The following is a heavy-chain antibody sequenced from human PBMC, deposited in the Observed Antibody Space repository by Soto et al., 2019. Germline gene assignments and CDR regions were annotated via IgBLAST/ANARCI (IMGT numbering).Heavy chain of an antibody. CDR2: INHSGST. D-gene: IGHD7-27*01. CDR3: ARGPSGDKVHY. CDR1: GGSFSGYY. J-gene: IGHJ4*02. Sequence: SETLSLTCAVYGGSFSGYYWSWIRQPPGEGLEWIGQINHSGSTNTNPSLRSQVAISLDTSKNHFSLTLSSVTAADTAVYYCARGPSGDKVHYWGQGALVTVSS. V-gene: IGHV4-34*01.